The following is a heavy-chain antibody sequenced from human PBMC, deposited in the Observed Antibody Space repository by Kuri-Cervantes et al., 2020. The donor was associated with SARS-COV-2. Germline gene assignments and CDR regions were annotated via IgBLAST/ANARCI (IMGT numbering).Heavy chain of an antibody. CDR1: GYTFTGYY. D-gene: IGHD3-10*01. CDR3: ARGSYGSGGYWYYYYGMDV. V-gene: IGHV1-2*02. J-gene: IGHJ6*02. CDR2: INPNSGGT. Sequence: ASVKVSCKASGYTFTGYYIHWVRQAPGQGLEWMGWINPNSGGTNYAQKFQGRVTVTSDTSISTAYMELSGLRSDDTAVYYCARGSYGSGGYWYYYYGMDVWGQGTTVTVSS.